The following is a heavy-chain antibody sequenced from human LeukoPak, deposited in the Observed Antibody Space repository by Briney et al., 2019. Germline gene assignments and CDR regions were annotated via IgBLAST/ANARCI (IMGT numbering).Heavy chain of an antibody. CDR3: ARGSSGLPFDY. D-gene: IGHD3-22*01. CDR2: IYYSGST. Sequence: SETLSLTCTVSGGSISSSSYYWGWIRQPPGKGLEWIGSIYYSGSTYYNPSLKSRVTISVDTSKNQFSLKLSSVTAADTAVYYCARGSSGLPFDYWGQGTLVTVSS. J-gene: IGHJ4*02. V-gene: IGHV4-39*01. CDR1: GGSISSSSYY.